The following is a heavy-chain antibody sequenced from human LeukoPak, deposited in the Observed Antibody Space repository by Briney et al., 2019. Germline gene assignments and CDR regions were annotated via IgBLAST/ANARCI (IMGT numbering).Heavy chain of an antibody. CDR2: IYHSGSS. J-gene: IGHJ6*03. CDR1: GGSFSGYF. CDR3: ARDNGYYLYYYQYMDV. V-gene: IGHV4-34*01. Sequence: PSETLSLTCAVYGGSFSGYFWGWIRQPPGKGLEWIGSIYHSGSSYYNPSLKRRVTISVDTSKNQFSLKLSSVTAADTAVYYCARDNGYYLYYYQYMDVWGKGTTVTVSS. D-gene: IGHD3-3*01.